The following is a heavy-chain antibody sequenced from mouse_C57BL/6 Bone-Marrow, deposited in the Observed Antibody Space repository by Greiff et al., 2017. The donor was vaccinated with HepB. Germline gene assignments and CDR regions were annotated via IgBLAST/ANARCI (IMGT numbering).Heavy chain of an antibody. CDR3: ARSNSRGSRGY. Sequence: QVQLQQPGAELVKPGASVKLSCKASGYTFTSYWMQWVKQRPGQGLEWIGEIDPSDSYNNYNQKFKGKATLTVGTSARTAYMQLSSLTSEDSAVYYCARSNSRGSRGYWGQGTTLTVSS. CDR2: IDPSDSYN. J-gene: IGHJ2*01. V-gene: IGHV1-50*01. CDR1: GYTFTSYW. D-gene: IGHD1-1*01.